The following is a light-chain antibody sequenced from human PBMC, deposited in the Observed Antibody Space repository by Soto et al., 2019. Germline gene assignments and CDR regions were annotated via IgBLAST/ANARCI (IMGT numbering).Light chain of an antibody. CDR2: EDN. CDR3: GTWDTNLSAYV. J-gene: IGLJ1*01. V-gene: IGLV1-51*02. CDR1: TSNTLHNF. Sequence: QSVLTQPPSVSAAPGQKVTISCSGDTSNTLHNFVSWYQQLPGAAPKLLIYEDNKRPSGIPDRFSGSKFGTSVTLAITGLQTGDEADYYCGTWDTNLSAYVFVTGTKVTVL.